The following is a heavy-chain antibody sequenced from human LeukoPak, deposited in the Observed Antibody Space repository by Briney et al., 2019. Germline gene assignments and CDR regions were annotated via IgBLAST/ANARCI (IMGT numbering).Heavy chain of an antibody. CDR1: GGTFSSYA. D-gene: IGHD6-6*01. Sequence: ASVKVSCKASGGTFSSYAISWVRQAPGQGLEWMGGIIPIFGTANYAQKFQGRVTITTDESTSTAYMELSSLRSEDTAVYYCARVVALYSTSSGFDYWGQGTLVTVSS. CDR3: ARVVALYSTSSGFDY. CDR2: IIPIFGTA. J-gene: IGHJ4*02. V-gene: IGHV1-69*05.